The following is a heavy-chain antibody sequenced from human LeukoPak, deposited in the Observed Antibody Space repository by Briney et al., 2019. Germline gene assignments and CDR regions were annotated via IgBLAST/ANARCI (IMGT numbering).Heavy chain of an antibody. CDR3: ARDQVGIAAAGTVYYYYYYMDV. J-gene: IGHJ6*03. CDR2: IRYDGSDK. V-gene: IGHV3-30*02. D-gene: IGHD6-13*01. Sequence: GGSLRLSCAPSGFTFSSYGMHWVRQAPGKGLEWVAFIRYDGSDKHYADSVKGRFTISRDNAKNSLYLQMNSLRAEDTAVYYCARDQVGIAAAGTVYYYYYYMDVWGKGTTVTVSS. CDR1: GFTFSSYG.